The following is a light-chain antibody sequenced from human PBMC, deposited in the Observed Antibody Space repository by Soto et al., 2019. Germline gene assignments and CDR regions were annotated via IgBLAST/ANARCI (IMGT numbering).Light chain of an antibody. CDR3: VLYMGSGISV. V-gene: IGLV8-61*01. CDR1: SGSVSTSYY. CDR2: NTY. Sequence: QTVVTQEPSFSVSPGGTVTLTCGLSSGSVSTSYYPSWYQQTPCQAPRTLIYNTYTRSSGVPDRFSASILGDKAALTITGAKADDESDYYCVLYMGSGISVFGGGTKLTVL. J-gene: IGLJ2*01.